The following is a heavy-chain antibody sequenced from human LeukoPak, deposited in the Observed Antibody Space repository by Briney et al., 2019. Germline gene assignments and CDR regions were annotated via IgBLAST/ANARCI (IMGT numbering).Heavy chain of an antibody. V-gene: IGHV3-64*01. Sequence: PGGSLRLSCAASGFTFSSYATHWVRQAPGKGLEYLSAISSNGGSTYYANSVKGRFTISRDNSKNTLYLQMGSLRSEDMAVYYCARNKRGYCSSTSCYSAFDIWGQGTMVTVSS. CDR1: GFTFSSYA. CDR3: ARNKRGYCSSTSCYSAFDI. J-gene: IGHJ3*02. CDR2: ISSNGGST. D-gene: IGHD2-2*02.